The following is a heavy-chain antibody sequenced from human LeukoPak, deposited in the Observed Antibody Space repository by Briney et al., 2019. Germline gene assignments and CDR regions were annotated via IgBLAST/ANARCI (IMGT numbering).Heavy chain of an antibody. CDR2: IYNSGST. V-gene: IGHV4-34*01. Sequence: SETLSLTCAVYGGSFSGYYWNWIRQPPGKGLEWIGYIYNSGSTYYNPSLKSRVTISADTSKNQFSLKLSSVTAADTAVYYCAREMGNYDFWSGYQYNWFDPWGQGTLVTVSS. CDR3: AREMGNYDFWSGYQYNWFDP. D-gene: IGHD3-3*01. CDR1: GGSFSGYY. J-gene: IGHJ5*02.